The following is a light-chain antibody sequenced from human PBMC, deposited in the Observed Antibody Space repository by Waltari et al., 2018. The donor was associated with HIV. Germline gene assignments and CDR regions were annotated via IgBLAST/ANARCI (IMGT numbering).Light chain of an antibody. CDR2: AAS. Sequence: ETVLTQSPATLSLSPGERATLSCRASQSVGNYLEWYQHKPGQAPRLLIHAASNRATGIPARFSGSGSGTDFTLTISSLEPEDFAVYYCQQYNNWPQTFGQGTKVEIK. V-gene: IGKV3-11*01. J-gene: IGKJ1*01. CDR1: QSVGNY. CDR3: QQYNNWPQT.